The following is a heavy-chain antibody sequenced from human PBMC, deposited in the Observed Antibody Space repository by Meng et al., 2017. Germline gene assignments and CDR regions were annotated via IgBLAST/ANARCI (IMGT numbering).Heavy chain of an antibody. CDR3: ARKFTMVRGIYNWFDP. V-gene: IGHV4-34*01. Sequence: QAALPLWWPASWQSWETLAPSCAVYGGFLMCDYVIWSRQHPGKGLELIGKINHSGSPNYNPSLKSRVPISVDTSKNQFSLKLSSVTAADTAVYYCARKFTMVRGIYNWFDPWGQGTLVTVSS. CDR2: INHSGSP. D-gene: IGHD3-10*01. CDR1: GGFLMCDY. J-gene: IGHJ5*02.